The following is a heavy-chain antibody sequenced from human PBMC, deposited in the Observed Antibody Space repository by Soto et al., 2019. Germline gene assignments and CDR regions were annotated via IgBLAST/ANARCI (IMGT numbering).Heavy chain of an antibody. CDR2: ISAYTGNA. Sequence: ASVKVSCKASGYTFTSYGISWVRQAPGQGLEWMGWISAYTGNANYAQKFQGRVTMTTETSTSTAFLELRSLRSDDTAVYYCARDQRYYGSGSYYSDSWGQGTLVTVSS. V-gene: IGHV1-18*01. CDR1: GYTFTSYG. D-gene: IGHD3-10*01. CDR3: ARDQRYYGSGSYYSDS. J-gene: IGHJ4*02.